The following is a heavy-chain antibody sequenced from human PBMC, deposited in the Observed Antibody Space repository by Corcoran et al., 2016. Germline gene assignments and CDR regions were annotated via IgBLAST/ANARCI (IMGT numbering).Heavy chain of an antibody. D-gene: IGHD1-1*01. CDR1: GFTFNGYW. CDR3: ARRNDWQCYFDY. J-gene: IGHJ4*02. Sequence: EVQLVESGGGLVQPGGSLRLSCAASGFTFNGYWMSWVRQTQGKGLEWVANIKQDGSEKYYVDSVEGRFTISRDNAKNSLYLQMNSLRLGDTAVYYCARRNDWQCYFDYWGQGTLVTVSS. V-gene: IGHV3-7*01. CDR2: IKQDGSEK.